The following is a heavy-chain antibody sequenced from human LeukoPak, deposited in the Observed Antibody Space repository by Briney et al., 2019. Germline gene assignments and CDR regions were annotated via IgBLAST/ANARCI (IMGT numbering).Heavy chain of an antibody. Sequence: SETLSLTCTVSGGSISSSSYYWGWIRQPPGKGLEWIGSIYYSGSTYYNPSLKSRVTISVDTSKNQFSLKLSSVTAADTAVYYCARPHATYYDILTGPGGWFDPWGQGTLVTVSS. D-gene: IGHD3-9*01. J-gene: IGHJ5*02. V-gene: IGHV4-39*01. CDR3: ARPHATYYDILTGPGGWFDP. CDR1: GGSISSSSYY. CDR2: IYYSGST.